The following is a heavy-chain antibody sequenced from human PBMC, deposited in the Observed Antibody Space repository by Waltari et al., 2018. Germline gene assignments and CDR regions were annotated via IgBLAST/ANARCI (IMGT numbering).Heavy chain of an antibody. J-gene: IGHJ4*02. CDR1: EFIFSNYD. D-gene: IGHD6-25*01. CDR2: ISRGSSYV. V-gene: IGHV3-21*02. Sequence: EVQLVESGGGLVKPGGSLRLSCAASEFIFSNYDMNWVRQAPGRGLEWVSSISRGSSYVNYADSVKGRFSISRDNAKNSLYLQMNSLRAEDTAVYYCARAHGAAARLDFDYWGQGTLVTVSS. CDR3: ARAHGAAARLDFDY.